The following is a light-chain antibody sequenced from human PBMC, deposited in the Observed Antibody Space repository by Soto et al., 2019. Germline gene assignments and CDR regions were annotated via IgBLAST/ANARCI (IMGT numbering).Light chain of an antibody. J-gene: IGKJ1*01. CDR1: QSVIHTSNNKSY. V-gene: IGKV4-1*01. Sequence: DIVMTQSPDSLAVSLGERATINCKSSQSVIHTSNNKSYLAWYQQKAGQPPELLLYWASARDSGVPDRFSGSGSGTDFTLTISSLQAEGVAVYYCQQYCIYPPAFGQGTKVDIK. CDR3: QQYCIYPPA. CDR2: WAS.